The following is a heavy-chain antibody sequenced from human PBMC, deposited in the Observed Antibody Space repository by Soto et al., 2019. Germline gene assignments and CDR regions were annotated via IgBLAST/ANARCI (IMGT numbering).Heavy chain of an antibody. CDR2: IIPIFGTA. CDR3: AREAGGNRRYYYGMDV. Sequence: SVKVSCKASGGTFSSYAVSWVRQAPGQGLEWMGGIIPIFGTANYAQKFQGRVTITADESTSTAYMELSSLRSEDTAVYYCAREAGGNRRYYYGMDVWGQGTTVTVSS. CDR1: GGTFSSYA. D-gene: IGHD6-19*01. J-gene: IGHJ6*02. V-gene: IGHV1-69*13.